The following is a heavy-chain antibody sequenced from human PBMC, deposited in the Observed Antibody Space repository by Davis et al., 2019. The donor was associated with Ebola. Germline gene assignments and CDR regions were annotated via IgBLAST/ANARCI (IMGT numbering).Heavy chain of an antibody. CDR1: GFTFSSYG. J-gene: IGHJ4*02. V-gene: IGHV3-30*18. D-gene: IGHD5-24*01. CDR2: ISYDGSNK. Sequence: GESLKISCAASGFTFSSYGMHWVRQAPGKGLEWVAVISYDGSNKYYADSVKGRFTISRDNSKNTLYLQMNSLRAEDTAVYYCAKDGRGYNSAVDYWGQGTLVTVSS. CDR3: AKDGRGYNSAVDY.